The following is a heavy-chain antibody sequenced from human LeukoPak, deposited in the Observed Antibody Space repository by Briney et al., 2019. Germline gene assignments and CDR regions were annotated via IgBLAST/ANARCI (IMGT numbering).Heavy chain of an antibody. CDR1: GFTFSGSA. Sequence: PGGSLRLSCAASGFTFSGSATHWVRQASGKGLEWVGRIRSKANSYATAYAASVKGRFTISRDDSKNTAYLQMNSLKTEDTAVYYCMYVGATFAGNVEVDYWGQGTLVTVSS. D-gene: IGHD1-26*01. V-gene: IGHV3-73*01. CDR3: MYVGATFAGNVEVDY. J-gene: IGHJ4*02. CDR2: IRSKANSYAT.